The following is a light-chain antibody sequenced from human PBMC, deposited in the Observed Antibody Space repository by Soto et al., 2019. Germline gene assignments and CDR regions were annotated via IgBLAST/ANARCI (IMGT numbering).Light chain of an antibody. CDR3: GTWDSSLSAGV. CDR1: TSNIGNNY. V-gene: IGLV1-51*02. CDR2: ENH. J-gene: IGLJ1*01. Sequence: QSVLTQPPSVSAAPGQKVTISCSGSTSNIGNNYVSWYQQLPGTAPKLLIYENHKRPSGIPDRFSGSKSGTSATLGITGLQTGDEADYYCGTWDSSLSAGVFGTGTKVTV.